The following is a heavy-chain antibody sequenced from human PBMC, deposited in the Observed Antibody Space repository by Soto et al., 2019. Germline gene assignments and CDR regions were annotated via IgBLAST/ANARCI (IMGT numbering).Heavy chain of an antibody. D-gene: IGHD6-19*01. CDR2: VDYSGNS. V-gene: IGHV4-59*01. J-gene: IGHJ4*02. CDR3: ARNWFSVAGRFHFDY. Sequence: SSETLSLTCTVSGGSINTCYLSWIRQPPGKGLEWIGYVDYSGNSDSSPSLKSRVTISIDTSKKQVSLKLNSVTAADTAVYYCARNWFSVAGRFHFDYWGQGIPVTVS. CDR1: GGSINTCY.